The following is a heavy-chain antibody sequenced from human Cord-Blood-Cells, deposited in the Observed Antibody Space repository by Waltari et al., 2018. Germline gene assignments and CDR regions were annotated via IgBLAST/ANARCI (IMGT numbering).Heavy chain of an antibody. CDR1: GFSLSTSGVG. V-gene: IGHV2-5*02. CDR2: IYWDDDK. Sequence: QITLKESGPTLVKPTQTLTLTCTFSGFSLSTSGVGVGWIRQPPGKALEWLALIYWDDDKRYSPSLKSKLTITKDTSKNQVVLTMTNMDPVDTATYYCALSSSWYYYFQHWGQGTLVTVSS. D-gene: IGHD6-13*01. J-gene: IGHJ1*01. CDR3: ALSSSWYYYFQH.